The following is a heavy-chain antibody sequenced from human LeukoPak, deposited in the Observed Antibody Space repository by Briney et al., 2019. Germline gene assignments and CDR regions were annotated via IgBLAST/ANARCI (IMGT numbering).Heavy chain of an antibody. V-gene: IGHV4-59*11. Sequence: SETLSLTCTVSGGSISSHYWSWIRQPPGKGLEWIGDIYYSGSTNYNPSLKSRVTISVDTSKNQFSLMLNSVTAADTAVYYCVRGLSGSSPGYYYYFYMDVWGKGTTVTVSS. D-gene: IGHD3-22*01. CDR1: GGSISSHY. CDR2: IYYSGST. CDR3: VRGLSGSSPGYYYYFYMDV. J-gene: IGHJ6*03.